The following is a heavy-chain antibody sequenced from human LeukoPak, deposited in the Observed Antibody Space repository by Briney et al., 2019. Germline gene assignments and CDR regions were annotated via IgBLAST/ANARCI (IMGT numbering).Heavy chain of an antibody. V-gene: IGHV3-48*03. CDR1: GFTFSSFE. Sequence: GGSLRLSCAASGFTFSSFEMDWIRQAPGKGLEWISYMSSRDNTRYYAESVRGRFTMSRDNAKNSLSLQMNGLRVEDTAVYYCARGFGRFGHRFGYLGQGTLVTVSS. J-gene: IGHJ4*02. CDR3: ARGFGRFGHRFGY. D-gene: IGHD3-10*01. CDR2: MSSRDNTR.